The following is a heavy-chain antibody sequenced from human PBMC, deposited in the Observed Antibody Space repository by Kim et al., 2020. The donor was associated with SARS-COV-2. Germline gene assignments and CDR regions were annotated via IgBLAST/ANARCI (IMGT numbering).Heavy chain of an antibody. V-gene: IGHV4-31*03. D-gene: IGHD3-16*02. J-gene: IGHJ6*02. CDR1: GGSISSGGYY. CDR3: ARDGADDYVWGSYRYTYYYYGMDV. Sequence: SETLSLTCTVSGGSISSGGYYWSWIRQHPGKGLEWIGYIYYSGSTYYNPSLKSRVTISVDTSKNQFSLKLSSVTAADTAVYYCARDGADDYVWGSYRYTYYYYGMDVWGQGTTVTVSS. CDR2: IYYSGST.